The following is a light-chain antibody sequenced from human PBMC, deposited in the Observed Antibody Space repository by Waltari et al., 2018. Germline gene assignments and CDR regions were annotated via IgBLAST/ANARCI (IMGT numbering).Light chain of an antibody. CDR3: CSYAGRYTWV. CDR2: DVD. Sequence: QSALTQPRSVSGSPGQSVTISCTGASSDVGSNNRVSWYQQPPGTAPKLIIHDVDKRPSGVPDRFSGSKSGNTASLTISGLQGDDEADYYCCSYAGRYTWVFGGGTKLTVL. CDR1: SSDVGSNNR. J-gene: IGLJ3*02. V-gene: IGLV2-11*01.